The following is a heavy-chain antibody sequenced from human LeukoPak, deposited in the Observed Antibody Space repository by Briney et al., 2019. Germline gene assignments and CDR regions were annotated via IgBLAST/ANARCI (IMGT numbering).Heavy chain of an antibody. CDR1: GFTFSSYS. J-gene: IGHJ4*02. Sequence: PGRSLRLSCAASGFTFSSYSMNWVRQAPGQGLEWVSSISSSSSYIYYADSVKGRFTISRDNAKNSLYLQMNSLRAEDTAVYYCARSSGSYYDLDYWGQGTLVTVSS. CDR3: ARSSGSYYDLDY. CDR2: ISSSSSYI. V-gene: IGHV3-21*01. D-gene: IGHD1-26*01.